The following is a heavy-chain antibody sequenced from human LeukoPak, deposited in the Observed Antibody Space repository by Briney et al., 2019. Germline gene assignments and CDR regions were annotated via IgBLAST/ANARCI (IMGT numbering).Heavy chain of an antibody. J-gene: IGHJ4*02. Sequence: PGGSLRLSCAASGFTFSSYGMHWVRQAPGKGLEWVAFIRYDGSNKYYADSVKGRFTISRDNSKSTLYLQMNSLRAEDTAVYYCAKDAQEYYYGSGSPLDYWGQGTLVTVSS. CDR1: GFTFSSYG. V-gene: IGHV3-30*02. CDR2: IRYDGSNK. D-gene: IGHD3-10*01. CDR3: AKDAQEYYYGSGSPLDY.